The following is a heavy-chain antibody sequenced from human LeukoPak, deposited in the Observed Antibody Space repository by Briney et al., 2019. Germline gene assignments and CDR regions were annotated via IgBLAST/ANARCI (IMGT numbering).Heavy chain of an antibody. CDR1: GFTFSNHW. CDR3: ARDGAYSASNI. J-gene: IGHJ3*02. D-gene: IGHD6-13*01. CDR2: VSNSGSTI. Sequence: GGSLRLSCVASGFTFSNHWMSWVRQAPGKGLEWISCVSNSGSTIYYADSVKGRFTISRDNVKNSLYLQMNSLRVEDTAVYYCARDGAYSASNIWGQGTMVAVSS. V-gene: IGHV3-11*01.